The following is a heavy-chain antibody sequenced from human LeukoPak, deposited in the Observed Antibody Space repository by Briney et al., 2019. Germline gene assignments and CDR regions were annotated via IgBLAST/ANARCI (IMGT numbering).Heavy chain of an antibody. CDR1: GGSISSYH. CDR2: IYHSGTT. CDR3: ARNIVGPRQVDY. J-gene: IGHJ4*02. Sequence: SETLSLTCTVSGGSISSYHWSWIRQPPGKGLEWIGYIYHSGTTNYNPSLKSRVTISVDTSKSQFSLKLSSVTAADTAIYYCARNIVGPRQVDYWGQGTLVTVSS. D-gene: IGHD1-26*01. V-gene: IGHV4-59*01.